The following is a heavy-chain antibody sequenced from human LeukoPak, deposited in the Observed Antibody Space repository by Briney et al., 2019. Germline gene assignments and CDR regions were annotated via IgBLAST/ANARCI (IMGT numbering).Heavy chain of an antibody. D-gene: IGHD1-1*01. J-gene: IGHJ3*02. CDR3: GTGSAFDI. Sequence: PGGSLRLSCAGSGFIFSAAYMSWGRQAPGKGLEWVGRIKHKAEGGTTDYAAPAKGRFTISRDDSTSTLYLQMNSLKTEDTAVYYCGTGSAFDIWGQGTMVTVSS. CDR2: IKHKAEGGTT. CDR1: GFIFSAAY. V-gene: IGHV3-15*01.